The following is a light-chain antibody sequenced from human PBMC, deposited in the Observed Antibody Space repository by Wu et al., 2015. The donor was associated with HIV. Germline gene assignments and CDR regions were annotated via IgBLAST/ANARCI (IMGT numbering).Light chain of an antibody. CDR2: AAS. Sequence: DIQMTQSPSSLSASVGDRVTITCRASQGISNFLAWYQQKPGKPPKVLIYAASTLQSGVPSRFSGSGSGTDFTLTISSLQPEDVATYYCQKYHNVHLFGGGTKVEMK. CDR3: QKYHNVHL. CDR1: QGISNF. J-gene: IGKJ4*01. V-gene: IGKV1-27*01.